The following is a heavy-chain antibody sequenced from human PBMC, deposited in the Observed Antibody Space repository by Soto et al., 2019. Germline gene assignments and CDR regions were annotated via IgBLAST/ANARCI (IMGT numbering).Heavy chain of an antibody. CDR1: GGTFSSYA. CDR2: IIPTFGTA. V-gene: IGHV1-69*12. D-gene: IGHD2-2*01. CDR3: GRAFVVPAAMNGYYYGMDV. J-gene: IGHJ6*02. Sequence: QVQLVQSGAEVKKPGSSVKVSCKASGGTFSSYAISWVRQAPGQGLEWMGGIIPTFGTANYAQKFQRRVTIPADEYTKTAYVELSSLRAEDSAVYYCGRAFVVPAAMNGYYYGMDVWGQGTTVTVSS.